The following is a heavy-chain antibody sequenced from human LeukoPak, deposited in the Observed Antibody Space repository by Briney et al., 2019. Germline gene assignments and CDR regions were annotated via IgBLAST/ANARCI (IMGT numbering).Heavy chain of an antibody. CDR1: GSRFSSYW. D-gene: IGHD2-2*02. CDR3: ARRYCSSTSCYRAFDI. Sequence: GESLQISCKGSGSRFSSYWIGWVRLLPGKGLVWMGIIYPGDSDTTYSPSFEGQVAISADKSISTAYLQWSSLKASDTAMYYCARRYCSSTSCYRAFDIWGQGTMVTVSS. J-gene: IGHJ3*02. CDR2: IYPGDSDT. V-gene: IGHV5-51*01.